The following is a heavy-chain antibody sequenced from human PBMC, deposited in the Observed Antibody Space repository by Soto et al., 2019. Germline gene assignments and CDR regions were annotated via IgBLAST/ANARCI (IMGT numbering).Heavy chain of an antibody. CDR1: GYSFTSYG. V-gene: IGHV1-18*01. CDR2: ISAYNGNT. Sequence: QVHLVQSGVEVKEPGASVKVSCKASGYSFTSYGLNWVRQAPGQGLGWMGWISAYNGNTHSAHSLQGRVTMTTDTSTSTAYTELRSLRSADTAVYYWARSGRSGYYLDYWGQGTLVTVSS. D-gene: IGHD3-3*01. J-gene: IGHJ4*02. CDR3: ARSGRSGYYLDY.